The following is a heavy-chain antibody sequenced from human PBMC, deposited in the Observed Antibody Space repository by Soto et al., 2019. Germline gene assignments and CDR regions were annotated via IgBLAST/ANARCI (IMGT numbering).Heavy chain of an antibody. J-gene: IGHJ5*02. CDR1: GFTFSNYW. D-gene: IGHD3-10*01. CDR3: ARGGHYGSERDNWFDP. Sequence: GGSLRLSCAGSGFTFSNYWIHWVRQVPGKGPVWLSRISHDATSTSYADNVSGQFTCSRDNAKNTVYLKMNSLRPEDTFFFFCARGGHYGSERDNWFDPWGQGTLVTVSS. V-gene: IGHV3-74*01. CDR2: ISHDATST.